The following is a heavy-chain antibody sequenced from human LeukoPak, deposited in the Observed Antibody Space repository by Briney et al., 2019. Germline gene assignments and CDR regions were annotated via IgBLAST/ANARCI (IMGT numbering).Heavy chain of an antibody. J-gene: IGHJ5*02. V-gene: IGHV4-59*01. CDR1: GGSISSYY. D-gene: IGHD2-2*01. CDR2: IYYSGST. CDR3: ARGLRYCSSTSCYWYWFDP. Sequence: PSETLSLTCTVSGGSISSYYWSWIRQPPGKGLEWIGYIYYSGSTNYNPSLKSRVTISVDTSKNQFSLKLSSVTAADTAVYYCARGLRYCSSTSCYWYWFDPWGQGTLVTVSS.